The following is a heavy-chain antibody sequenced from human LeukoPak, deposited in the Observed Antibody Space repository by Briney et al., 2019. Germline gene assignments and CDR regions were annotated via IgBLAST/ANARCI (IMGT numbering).Heavy chain of an antibody. Sequence: PSETLSLTCTVSGGSISSYYWSWIRQPPGKVLEWVGYIYYSGSTNYNPSLKSRVTISVDTSKNQFSLKLSSLTAADTAVYSCARGLYSTKWYYDAFDIWGQGIMVTVSS. J-gene: IGHJ3*02. CDR1: GGSISSYY. CDR3: ARGLYSTKWYYDAFDI. V-gene: IGHV4-59*08. D-gene: IGHD6-13*01. CDR2: IYYSGST.